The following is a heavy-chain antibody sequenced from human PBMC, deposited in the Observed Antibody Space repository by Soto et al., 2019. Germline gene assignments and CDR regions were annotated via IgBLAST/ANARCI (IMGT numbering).Heavy chain of an antibody. J-gene: IGHJ6*02. CDR3: ARASLGYCSSTSCYTVYYYYGKDV. Sequence: GESLKISCKGSGYSFTSYWIGWVRQMPGKGLEWMGIIYPGDSDTRYSPSFQGQVTISADKSISTAYLQWSSLKASDTAMYYCARASLGYCSSTSCYTVYYYYGKDVWGQGTTVTVSS. D-gene: IGHD2-2*02. CDR1: GYSFTSYW. CDR2: IYPGDSDT. V-gene: IGHV5-51*01.